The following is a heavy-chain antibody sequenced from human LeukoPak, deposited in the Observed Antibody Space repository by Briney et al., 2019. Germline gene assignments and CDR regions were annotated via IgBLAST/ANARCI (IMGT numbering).Heavy chain of an antibody. D-gene: IGHD5-18*01. Sequence: ASVKVSCKASGYTFTDYYMHWVRQAPGQGLEWMGWINPNSGDTHYAQKFQGRVTMTRDTSISTAYMELSRLRSDDTAVYYCARERADTAMVLGLDYWGQGTLVTVSS. CDR1: GYTFTDYY. CDR2: INPNSGDT. V-gene: IGHV1-2*02. CDR3: ARERADTAMVLGLDY. J-gene: IGHJ4*02.